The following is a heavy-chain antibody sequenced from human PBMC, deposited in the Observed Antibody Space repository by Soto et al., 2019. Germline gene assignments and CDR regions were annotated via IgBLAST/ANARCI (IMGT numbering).Heavy chain of an antibody. V-gene: IGHV1-8*01. Sequence: ASVKVSCKASGYTFTSYDIYWVRQATGQGLEWMGWMNPNAGNSGYAQKFQGRVTMTSDTSISTAHMELSSLRSEDTAVYYCARRAETNGWNGFGADKYYFDFWGQGTLVTVSS. D-gene: IGHD1-1*01. CDR3: ARRAETNGWNGFGADKYYFDF. CDR2: MNPNAGNS. CDR1: GYTFTSYD. J-gene: IGHJ4*02.